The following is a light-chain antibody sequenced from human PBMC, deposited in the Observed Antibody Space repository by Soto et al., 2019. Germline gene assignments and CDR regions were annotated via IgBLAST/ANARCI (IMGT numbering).Light chain of an antibody. Sequence: DIVLMQSPGTLSLPPGERATLSCRASQSVRNSYLAWYQQKPGQAPRLLIYGASSRATGIPDRFSGSGSGTDFTLTISRLEPEDFAVYYCQQYGSSSTFGQGTKVEIK. V-gene: IGKV3-20*01. CDR1: QSVRNSY. CDR2: GAS. J-gene: IGKJ1*01. CDR3: QQYGSSST.